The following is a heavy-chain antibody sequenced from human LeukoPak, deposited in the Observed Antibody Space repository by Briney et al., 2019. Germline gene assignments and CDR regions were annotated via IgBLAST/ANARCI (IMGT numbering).Heavy chain of an antibody. CDR1: GYTFAGHY. CDR2: INPNSGGT. D-gene: IGHD5-24*01. J-gene: IGHJ6*03. CDR3: ARVRDGYNYDYMDV. V-gene: IGHV1-2*02. Sequence: GASVKVSCKASGYTFAGHYIHWVRQAPGQGLEWMGWINPNSGGTNYAQRFQGRVTMTRDTSISTAYMELSRLRSDDTAVYYCARVRDGYNYDYMDVWGKGTTVTVSS.